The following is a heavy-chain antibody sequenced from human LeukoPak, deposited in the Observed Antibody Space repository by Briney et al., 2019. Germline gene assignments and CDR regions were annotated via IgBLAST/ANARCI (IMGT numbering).Heavy chain of an antibody. D-gene: IGHD4-17*01. Sequence: GGSLRLSCAASGFTFSSYGMSWVRQAPGKGLEWVSAISGSGGSTYYADSVKGRFTISRDNSKNTLYLQMNSLRAEDTVVYYCARVVDHDYGDYYLDYWGQGTLVTVSS. V-gene: IGHV3-23*01. CDR3: ARVVDHDYGDYYLDY. CDR1: GFTFSSYG. CDR2: ISGSGGST. J-gene: IGHJ4*02.